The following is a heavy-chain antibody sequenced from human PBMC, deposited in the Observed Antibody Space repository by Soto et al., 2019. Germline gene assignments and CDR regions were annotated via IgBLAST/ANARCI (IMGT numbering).Heavy chain of an antibody. J-gene: IGHJ6*02. D-gene: IGHD1-1*01. CDR1: GFTFSSYS. CDR2: ISSSSSYI. Sequence: EVQLVESGGGLVKPGGSLRLSCAASGFTFSSYSMNWVRQAPGKGLEWVSSISSSSSYIYYADSVKGRFTISRDNAKNSLHLQMNSLRAEDTAMYYCARVATTGTTSRYYAMDVWGQGTTVTVSS. V-gene: IGHV3-21*01. CDR3: ARVATTGTTSRYYAMDV.